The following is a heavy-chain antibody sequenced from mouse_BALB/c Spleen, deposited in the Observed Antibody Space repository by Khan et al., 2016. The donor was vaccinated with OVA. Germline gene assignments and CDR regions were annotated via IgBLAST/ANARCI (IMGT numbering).Heavy chain of an antibody. D-gene: IGHD2-14*01. CDR3: ARAYYRFDGYYAMDY. J-gene: IGHJ4*01. CDR2: IWGGGGT. Sequence: QVQLQQSGPGLVAPSQSLSITCTVSGFSLSRYDIHWVRQPPGKGLEWLGVIWGGGGTDFNSTLKIRLSISKDNSKSHVFLKMNRLQTDDTAMYYWARAYYRFDGYYAMDYWGQGTSATVSS. CDR1: GFSLSRYD. V-gene: IGHV2-6-4*01.